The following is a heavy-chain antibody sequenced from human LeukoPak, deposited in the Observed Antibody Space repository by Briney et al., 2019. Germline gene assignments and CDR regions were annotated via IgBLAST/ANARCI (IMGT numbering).Heavy chain of an antibody. Sequence: GGSLRLSCAASGFTFSSYGMHWVRQAPGKGLEWVAFIRYDGSNKYYADSVKGRFTISTDNSKNTLYLQMNSLRAEDTAVYYCGVAAGLDYWGQGTLVTVSS. CDR2: IRYDGSNK. CDR3: GVAAGLDY. V-gene: IGHV3-30*02. D-gene: IGHD6-13*01. J-gene: IGHJ4*02. CDR1: GFTFSSYG.